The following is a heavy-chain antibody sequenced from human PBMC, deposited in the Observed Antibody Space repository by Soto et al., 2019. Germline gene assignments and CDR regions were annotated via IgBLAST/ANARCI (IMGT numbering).Heavy chain of an antibody. CDR2: ISYDGSNK. Sequence: QVQLVESGGGVVQPGRSLRLSCAASGFTFSSYGMHWVRQAPGKGLEWVAVISYDGSNKYYADSVKGRFTISRDNSKNTLYLQMNSLRAEDTVVYYCAKGDSSGYYLYLPFDYWGQGTLVTVSS. D-gene: IGHD3-22*01. J-gene: IGHJ4*02. CDR1: GFTFSSYG. V-gene: IGHV3-30*18. CDR3: AKGDSSGYYLYLPFDY.